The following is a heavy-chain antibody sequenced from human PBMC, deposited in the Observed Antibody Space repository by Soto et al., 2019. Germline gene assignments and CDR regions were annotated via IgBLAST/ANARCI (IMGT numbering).Heavy chain of an antibody. CDR3: AREEGNAAAGTGGGNYYYYGMDV. D-gene: IGHD6-13*01. Sequence: GGSLRLSCAASGFTFSSYAMHWVRQAPGKGLEWVAVISYDGSNKYYADSVKGRFTISRDNSKNTLYLQMNSLRAEDTAVYYCAREEGNAAAGTGGGNYYYYGMDVWGQGTTVTVSS. CDR1: GFTFSSYA. V-gene: IGHV3-30-3*01. J-gene: IGHJ6*02. CDR2: ISYDGSNK.